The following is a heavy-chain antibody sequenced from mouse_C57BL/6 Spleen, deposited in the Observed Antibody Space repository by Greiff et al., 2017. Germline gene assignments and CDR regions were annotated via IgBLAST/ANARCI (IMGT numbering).Heavy chain of an antibody. D-gene: IGHD1-1*01. CDR2: IHPNSGST. Sequence: QVQLQQPGAELVKPGASVKLSCKASGYTFTSYWLHWVKQRPGQGLEWIGMIHPNSGSTNYNEKFKSKATLTVDKSSSTDYMQLSSLTSEDSAVYYCARPDGSSPFECWGQGTTLTGSS. CDR3: ARPDGSSPFEC. V-gene: IGHV1-64*01. CDR1: GYTFTSYW. J-gene: IGHJ2*01.